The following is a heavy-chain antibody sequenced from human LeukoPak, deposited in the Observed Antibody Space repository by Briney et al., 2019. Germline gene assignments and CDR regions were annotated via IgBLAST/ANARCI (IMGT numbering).Heavy chain of an antibody. CDR3: AMGSQIREADY. J-gene: IGHJ4*02. D-gene: IGHD3-10*01. Sequence: PGGSLRLSCAASGFAFTRHAMHWVRQAPGKGLEWVAYIYYDGIDKNYADTVKGRFTISRDNSKNSLYLRMNSLRAEDTAVYYCAMGSQIREADYWRQGTLVTVSS. V-gene: IGHV3-30*02. CDR1: GFAFTRHA. CDR2: IYYDGIDK.